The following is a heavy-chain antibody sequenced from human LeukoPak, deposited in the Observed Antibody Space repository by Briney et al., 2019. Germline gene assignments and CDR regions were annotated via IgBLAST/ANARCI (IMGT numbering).Heavy chain of an antibody. D-gene: IGHD2-21*01. V-gene: IGHV3-23*01. CDR2: IGASGGDT. CDR3: ARDVSRPFFDF. CDR1: GFAFSSYA. Sequence: GGSLRLSCAASGFAFSSYAMSWVRQAPGKGPDWVSAIGASGGDTYYTDSVKGRFSISRDNSKNTLYLQMNSLRADDTAIYYCARDVSRPFFDFWGQGTLVTVSS. J-gene: IGHJ4*02.